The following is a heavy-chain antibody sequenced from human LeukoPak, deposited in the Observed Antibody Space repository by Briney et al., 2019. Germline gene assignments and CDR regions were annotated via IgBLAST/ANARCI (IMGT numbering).Heavy chain of an antibody. Sequence: GGSLRLSCAASGFTLSSYAMTWVRQAPRKGLEWVSGMSGNGGGTFYADSVKGRFTISRDNSKNTLYLQMNSLRAEDTAVYYCAKSLSGVVPAAYDYWGQGTLVTVSS. J-gene: IGHJ4*02. CDR2: MSGNGGGT. CDR3: AKSLSGVVPAAYDY. V-gene: IGHV3-23*01. D-gene: IGHD2-2*01. CDR1: GFTLSSYA.